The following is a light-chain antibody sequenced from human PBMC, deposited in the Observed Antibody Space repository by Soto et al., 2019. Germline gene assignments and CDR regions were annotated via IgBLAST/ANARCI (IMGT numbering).Light chain of an antibody. V-gene: IGKV1-5*01. Sequence: DIRMTQSPSTLSAFVGDRVTITCRASQSLSTWLAWYQQKPGKAPKLLIYDAFSLQSGVPSRFSGSGSGTEFTLTISSLQPDDFATYYCQQYHSYSWTFGQGTKVDIK. CDR3: QQYHSYSWT. CDR1: QSLSTW. J-gene: IGKJ1*01. CDR2: DAF.